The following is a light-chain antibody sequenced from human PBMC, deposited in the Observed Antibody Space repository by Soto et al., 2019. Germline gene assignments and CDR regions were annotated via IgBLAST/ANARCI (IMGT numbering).Light chain of an antibody. Sequence: DLQRTQSPCTLSAYVGDRVTITCRASQSISDSLAWYQQKPGKAPDLLISDVSKLERGVASRFSGSGSGTEFTLTISSLQPDDLATYYCQQYHGFSRTFGQGTKVDIK. J-gene: IGKJ1*01. CDR2: DVS. CDR1: QSISDS. V-gene: IGKV1-5*01. CDR3: QQYHGFSRT.